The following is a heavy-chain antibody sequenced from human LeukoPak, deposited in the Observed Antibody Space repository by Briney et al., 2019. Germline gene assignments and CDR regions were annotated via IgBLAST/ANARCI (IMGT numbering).Heavy chain of an antibody. J-gene: IGHJ5*02. CDR2: INHSGST. V-gene: IGHV4-34*01. D-gene: IGHD3-9*01. Sequence: SETLSLTCAVYGGSFSGYYWSWIRQPPGKGLEWIGEINHSGSTNYNPSLKSRVTISVDTSKNQFSLKLSSVTAADTAVYYCATRVLRYFPLSWFDPWGQGTLVTVSS. CDR3: ATRVLRYFPLSWFDP. CDR1: GGSFSGYY.